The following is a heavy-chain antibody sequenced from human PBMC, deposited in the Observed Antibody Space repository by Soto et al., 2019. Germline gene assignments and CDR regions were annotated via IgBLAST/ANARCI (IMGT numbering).Heavy chain of an antibody. J-gene: IGHJ4*02. CDR1: GGSVSSGSYY. D-gene: IGHD6-13*01. CDR3: ARVDAGYSSSWQAFDY. CDR2: IYYSGST. Sequence: SETLSLTCTVSGGSVSSGSYYWSWIRQPPGKGLEWIGYIYYSGSTNYNPSLKSRVTISVDTSKNQFSLKLSSVTAADTAVYYCARVDAGYSSSWQAFDYWGQGTLVTVSS. V-gene: IGHV4-61*01.